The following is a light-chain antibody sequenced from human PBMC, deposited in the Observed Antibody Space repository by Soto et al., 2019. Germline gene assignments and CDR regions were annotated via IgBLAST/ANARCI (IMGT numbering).Light chain of an antibody. CDR2: GAS. Sequence: EIVMTQSPATLSVSPGERATLSCRASQSGSSNLAWYQQKAGQAPRLLIYGASTRATGIPARFSGSRSGTEFTLTISSLQSEDFAVYYCQQYNNWPLTFGGGTKVEIK. CDR3: QQYNNWPLT. J-gene: IGKJ4*01. CDR1: QSGSSN. V-gene: IGKV3-15*01.